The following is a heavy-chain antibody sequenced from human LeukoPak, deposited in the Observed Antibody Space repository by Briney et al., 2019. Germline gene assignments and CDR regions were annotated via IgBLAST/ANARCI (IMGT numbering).Heavy chain of an antibody. D-gene: IGHD2-15*01. CDR3: ARAVVVAATPGYFDY. V-gene: IGHV4-34*01. CDR2: INHSGST. J-gene: IGHJ4*02. CDR1: GGSFRGYY. Sequence: SDTLSLTRAVYGGSFRGYYWSWVRQPPGKGLEGIGEINHSGSTNYNPSLKSRVTISVDTSKKQFSLKLSSVTAADTAVYYCARAVVVAATPGYFDYWGQGTLVTVSP.